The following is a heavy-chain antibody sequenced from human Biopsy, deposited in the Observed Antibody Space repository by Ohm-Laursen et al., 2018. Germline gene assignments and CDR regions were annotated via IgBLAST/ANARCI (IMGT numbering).Heavy chain of an antibody. J-gene: IGHJ4*02. CDR1: GYTFGNYG. Sequence: SAKVSCKASGYTFGNYGISWVRQAPGQGLERMGWISVYNGNTDYPHKFQGRVTLTTDTSTSTAYMELRSLTSDDTAIYYCARDVVGRGASFFDFWGQGTSVTVSS. V-gene: IGHV1-18*01. D-gene: IGHD1-26*01. CDR3: ARDVVGRGASFFDF. CDR2: ISVYNGNT.